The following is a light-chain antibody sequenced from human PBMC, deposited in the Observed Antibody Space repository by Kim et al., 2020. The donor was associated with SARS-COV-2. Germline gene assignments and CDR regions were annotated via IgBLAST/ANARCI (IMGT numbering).Light chain of an antibody. V-gene: IGKV3-11*01. CDR3: QQRRKSIT. J-gene: IGKJ5*01. CDR2: NAS. Sequence: LSPGDRATLSCRASQSVDGYLAWLQQKPGQTPRLLISNASNRAAGVPARFSGSGSVTDFTLTISSLEPEDFAVYYCQQRRKSITFGQGTRLEIK. CDR1: QSVDGY.